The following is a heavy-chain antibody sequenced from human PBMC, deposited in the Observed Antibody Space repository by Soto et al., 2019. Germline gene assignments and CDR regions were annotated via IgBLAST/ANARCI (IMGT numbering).Heavy chain of an antibody. J-gene: IGHJ6*02. Sequence: QVHLQLWGAGLVKPSETLSLTCVVSGGSFGGFYWSWIRQPPGKGLERIREIGHRGNTNYNPSLKSRVTISLDTSKTQYSLRLSSVTAADMAVYYCARGGSGTMDVWGQGTTVSVSS. CDR1: GGSFGGFY. D-gene: IGHD3-10*01. CDR2: IGHRGNT. CDR3: ARGGSGTMDV. V-gene: IGHV4-34*01.